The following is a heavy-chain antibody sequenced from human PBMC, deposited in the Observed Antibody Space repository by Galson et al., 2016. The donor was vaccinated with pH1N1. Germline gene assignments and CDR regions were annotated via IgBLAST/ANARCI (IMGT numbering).Heavy chain of an antibody. Sequence: SLRLSCAASGFTFSNYWMHWVRQAPGKGLEWVANIKEDGSETYYVNSVRGRFTISRDNAKNPLYLQMNSLRDEDTALYYCARAIGSRSAYWGQGTLVTVSS. D-gene: IGHD3-16*02. J-gene: IGHJ4*02. V-gene: IGHV3-7*01. CDR3: ARAIGSRSAY. CDR1: GFTFSNYW. CDR2: IKEDGSET.